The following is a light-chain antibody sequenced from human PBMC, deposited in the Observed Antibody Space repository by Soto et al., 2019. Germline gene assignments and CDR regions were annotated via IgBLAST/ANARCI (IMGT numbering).Light chain of an antibody. J-gene: IGLJ1*01. CDR2: EAS. CDR1: GSDVRTYNL. CDR3: CSYAGSYSLRV. Sequence: QSALTQPASVSGSPGQSITISCTVTGSDVRTYNLVSWYQQHPGKVPKLIIYEASKRPSGVPDRFSGSKSGNTASLTISGLQTDDEADYFCCSYAGSYSLRVFGIGTKLTVL. V-gene: IGLV2-23*01.